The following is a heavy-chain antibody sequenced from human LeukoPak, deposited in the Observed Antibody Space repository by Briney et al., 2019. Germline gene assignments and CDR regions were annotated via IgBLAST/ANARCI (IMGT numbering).Heavy chain of an antibody. CDR3: ARDIPPWLGSGGSSCYDY. Sequence: PGGSLRLSCAASGFTFSSYSMNWVRQAPGKGLEWVSSISSSSSYIYYADSVKGRFTISRDNAKNSLYLQMNSLRAEDTAVYYCARDIPPWLGSGGSSCYDYWGQGTLVTVSS. CDR1: GFTFSSYS. J-gene: IGHJ4*02. D-gene: IGHD2-2*01. V-gene: IGHV3-21*01. CDR2: ISSSSSYI.